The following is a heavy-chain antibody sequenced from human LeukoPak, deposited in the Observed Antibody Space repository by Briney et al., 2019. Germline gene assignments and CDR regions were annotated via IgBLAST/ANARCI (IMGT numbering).Heavy chain of an antibody. J-gene: IGHJ4*02. D-gene: IGHD6-19*01. CDR3: ARHSSGWDDPLAY. CDR2: MSYSGST. CDR1: GDSISSYY. Sequence: SETLSLTCTVSGDSISSYYWSWIRQPPGKGLEWIGYMSYSGSTNYNPSLKSRVTISVDTSKNQFSPKLSSVTAADTAIYYCARHSSGWDDPLAYWGQGTLVTVSS. V-gene: IGHV4-59*08.